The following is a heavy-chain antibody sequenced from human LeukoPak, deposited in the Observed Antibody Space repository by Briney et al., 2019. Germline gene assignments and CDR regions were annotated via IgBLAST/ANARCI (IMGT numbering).Heavy chain of an antibody. CDR3: ARDPGALPFDY. D-gene: IGHD1-14*01. CDR2: ISGSGGST. CDR1: GFTFSSYA. Sequence: PGGSLRLSCAASGFTFSSYAMSWVRQAPGKGLEWVSAISGSGGSTYYADSVKGRFTISRDNAKNSLYLQMNSLRAEDTAVYYCARDPGALPFDYWGQGTLVTVSS. V-gene: IGHV3-23*01. J-gene: IGHJ4*02.